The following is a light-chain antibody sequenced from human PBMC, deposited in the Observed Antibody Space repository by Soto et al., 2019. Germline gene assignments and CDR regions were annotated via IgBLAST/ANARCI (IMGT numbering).Light chain of an antibody. V-gene: IGKV3-11*01. J-gene: IGKJ2*01. Sequence: EIVLTQSPATLSSFPGDRVTLSCRASQAVNTRLAWYQHRPGQAPRLLIYLASNRAAGVPARFSGSGSGTDFTLTISDVEPEDFAVYYCQQRGSRPPNTFGQGTKVEIK. CDR2: LAS. CDR1: QAVNTR. CDR3: QQRGSRPPNT.